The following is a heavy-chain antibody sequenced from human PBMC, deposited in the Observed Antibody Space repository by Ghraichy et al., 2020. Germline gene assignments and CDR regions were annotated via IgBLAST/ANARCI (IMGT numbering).Heavy chain of an antibody. CDR2: IGGSGGTT. J-gene: IGHJ4*02. D-gene: IGHD6-19*01. V-gene: IGHV3-23*01. Sequence: GESLRLSCVASGFTFSSTAVSWVRQAPGRGLQWVSAIGGSGGTTYYADSVKGRFTISRDNSKNTLYLQMNSLRAEDTAVYYCAKNKGSGWMYYFDYWGQGTLVTVSS. CDR3: AKNKGSGWMYYFDY. CDR1: GFTFSSTA.